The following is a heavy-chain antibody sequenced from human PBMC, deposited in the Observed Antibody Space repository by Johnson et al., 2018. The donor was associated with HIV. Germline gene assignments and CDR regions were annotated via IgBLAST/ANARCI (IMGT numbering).Heavy chain of an antibody. CDR3: ARAYYDSSGYYPHAFHV. Sequence: EVQLVESGGGLIQPGGSLRLSCAASGFTVSSNYMSWVRQAPGKGLEWVLSIYVGGNTYYADSVKGRFTISRDNSENTLYLQMNSLRAEDTAVYYCARAYYDSSGYYPHAFHVWGQGTMVTVSS. CDR2: IYVGGNT. CDR1: GFTVSSNY. J-gene: IGHJ3*01. V-gene: IGHV3-53*01. D-gene: IGHD3-22*01.